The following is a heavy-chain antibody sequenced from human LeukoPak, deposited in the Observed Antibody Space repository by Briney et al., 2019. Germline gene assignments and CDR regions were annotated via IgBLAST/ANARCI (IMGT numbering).Heavy chain of an antibody. CDR2: ISAYNGNT. J-gene: IGHJ3*02. CDR1: GYTFTSYG. D-gene: IGHD2-15*01. V-gene: IGHV1-18*01. CDR3: ARDYGYCSGGSCSGEGDAFDI. Sequence: ASVKVSCKASGYTFTSYGISWVRRAPGQGLEWMGWISAYNGNTNYAQKLQGRVTMTTDTSTSTAYMELRSLRSDDTAVYYCARDYGYCSGGSCSGEGDAFDIWGQGTMVTVSS.